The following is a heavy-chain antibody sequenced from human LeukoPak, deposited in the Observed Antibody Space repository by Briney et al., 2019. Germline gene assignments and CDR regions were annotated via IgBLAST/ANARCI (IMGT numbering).Heavy chain of an antibody. CDR2: ISSDGTTT. V-gene: IGHV3-48*03. Sequence: GGSLRLSCAASGFTFSSYEMNWVRQAPGKGLEWISYISSDGTTTYYADSVKGRFTISRDSAKNSLPLQMNSLRAEDTAVYYCAREGGSGWNWFDPWGQGTAVTVSS. D-gene: IGHD6-19*01. CDR1: GFTFSSYE. J-gene: IGHJ5*02. CDR3: AREGGSGWNWFDP.